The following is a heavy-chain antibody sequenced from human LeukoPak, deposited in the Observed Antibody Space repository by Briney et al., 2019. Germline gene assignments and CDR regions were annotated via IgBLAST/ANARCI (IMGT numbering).Heavy chain of an antibody. CDR2: ISYDGSNK. D-gene: IGHD2-2*01. Sequence: GGSLRLSCAASGFIFGSCSMNWVRQAPGKGLEWVAVISYDGSNKYYADSVKGRFTISRDNSKNTLYLQMNSLRAEDTAVYYCARDSTVVVPAANPDYWGQGTLVTVSS. CDR1: GFIFGSCS. CDR3: ARDSTVVVPAANPDY. J-gene: IGHJ4*02. V-gene: IGHV3-30*03.